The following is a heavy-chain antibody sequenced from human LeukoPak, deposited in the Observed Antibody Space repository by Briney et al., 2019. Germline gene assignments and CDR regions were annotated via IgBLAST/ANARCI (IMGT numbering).Heavy chain of an antibody. J-gene: IGHJ4*02. CDR3: ARATDYFDY. V-gene: IGHV3-30*02. Sequence: GGSLRLSCAASGFTFSTYGMLWVRQTPGKGLEWVAFIRYDGNNKYYADSVKGRFIISRDNAKNSLYLQMNSLRAEDTAVYYCARATDYFDYWGQGTLVTVSS. CDR2: IRYDGNNK. CDR1: GFTFSTYG.